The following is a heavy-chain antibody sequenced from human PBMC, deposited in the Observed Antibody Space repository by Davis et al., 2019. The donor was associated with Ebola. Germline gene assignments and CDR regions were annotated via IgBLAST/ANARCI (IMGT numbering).Heavy chain of an antibody. CDR3: TTEGGYCTNGVCFYYFDY. J-gene: IGHJ4*02. CDR2: IKSKTDGGTT. Sequence: GESLKISCAASGFSFSSYWMSWVRQAPGKGLEWVGRIKSKTDGGTTDYAAPVKGRFTISRDDSKNTLYLQMNSLKTEDTAVYYCTTEGGYCTNGVCFYYFDYWGQGTLVTVSS. D-gene: IGHD2-8*01. V-gene: IGHV3-15*01. CDR1: GFSFSSYW.